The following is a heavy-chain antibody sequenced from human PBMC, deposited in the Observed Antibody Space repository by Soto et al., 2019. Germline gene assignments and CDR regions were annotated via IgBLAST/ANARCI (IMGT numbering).Heavy chain of an antibody. CDR3: VRETAAGGADG. Sequence: EEELVESGGGLVQPGRSLRLSCATSGFTLRDSAMHWVRQVPGGGLEWVSGILASGDVGYVDSVRGRFTMSRDVAKSALHRQMTSVKTEDSALYYWVRETAAGGADGWGHGTMVTVSS. CDR2: ILASGDV. J-gene: IGHJ6*02. CDR1: GFTLRDSA. D-gene: IGHD1-26*01. V-gene: IGHV3-9*01.